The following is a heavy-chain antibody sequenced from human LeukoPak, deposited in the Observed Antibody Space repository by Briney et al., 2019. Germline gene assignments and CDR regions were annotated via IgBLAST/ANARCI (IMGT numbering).Heavy chain of an antibody. Sequence: GGSLRLSRVVSGFTVSSTYMSWIRQVPGRGLEWVSSIYTGGSSYTADSVKGRFTISRDSSKNTLYLHMYSLRVDDTAVYFCASKMLPDAEKGLAYWGQGTLVTVSS. CDR1: GFTVSSTY. D-gene: IGHD3-16*01. CDR3: ASKMLPDAEKGLAY. J-gene: IGHJ4*02. CDR2: IYTGGSS. V-gene: IGHV3-53*01.